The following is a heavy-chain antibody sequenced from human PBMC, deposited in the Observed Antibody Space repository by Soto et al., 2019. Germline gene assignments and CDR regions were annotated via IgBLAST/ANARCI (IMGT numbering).Heavy chain of an antibody. CDR2: IIPIFGTA. CDR1: GGTFSSYA. V-gene: IGHV1-69*06. Sequence: VASVKVSCKASGGTFSSYAISWVRQAPGQGLEWMGGIIPIFGTANYAQKFQGRVTITADKSTSTAYMELSSLRSEDTAVYYCARAKLDRRGFDYWGQGTLVTVSS. D-gene: IGHD3-10*01. J-gene: IGHJ4*02. CDR3: ARAKLDRRGFDY.